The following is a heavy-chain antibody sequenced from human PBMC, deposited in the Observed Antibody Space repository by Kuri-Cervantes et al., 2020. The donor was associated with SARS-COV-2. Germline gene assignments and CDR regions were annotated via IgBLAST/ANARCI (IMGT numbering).Heavy chain of an antibody. CDR3: ARGTVGAPGGGMDV. D-gene: IGHD1-26*01. CDR2: IYSSGST. V-gene: IGHV4-61*02. Sequence: LGLSCTVSGGSISSGSYYWSWIRQPAGKGLEWIGRIYSSGSTNYNPSIKRRVTISVDTSKNQFSLKLSSVTAADTTVYYCARGTVGAPGGGMDVWGQGTTVTVSS. J-gene: IGHJ6*02. CDR1: GGSISSGSYY.